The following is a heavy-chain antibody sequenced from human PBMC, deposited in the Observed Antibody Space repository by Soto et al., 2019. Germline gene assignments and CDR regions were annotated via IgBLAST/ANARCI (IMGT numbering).Heavy chain of an antibody. V-gene: IGHV4-31*03. CDR2: IFYSGSA. CDR1: GDSISSGGYY. J-gene: IGHJ5*02. Sequence: PSETLSLTCIVSGDSISSGGYYWSWIRQNPVKGLEWIGYIFYSGSAFYNPSLKGRVTISVETSENRFSLRLNSVTAADTAVYYCARDMSRYDSWSGYVSTTNWFDPWGQGALVTVSS. D-gene: IGHD3-3*01. CDR3: ARDMSRYDSWSGYVSTTNWFDP.